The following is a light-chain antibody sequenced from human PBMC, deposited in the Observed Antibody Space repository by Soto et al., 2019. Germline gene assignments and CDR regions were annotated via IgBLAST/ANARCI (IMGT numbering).Light chain of an antibody. CDR1: QGISSW. J-gene: IGKJ5*01. CDR2: AAS. CDR3: QQAYSFPIT. V-gene: IGKV1D-12*01. Sequence: DTHMTPSPSSVSASVGDRVTITRRASQGISSWLAGYQQKPGKAPKLLIYAASSLQSGVPSRFSGNGSGRAFTLLISSRQPADFATYYCQQAYSFPITFGQGTRLEIK.